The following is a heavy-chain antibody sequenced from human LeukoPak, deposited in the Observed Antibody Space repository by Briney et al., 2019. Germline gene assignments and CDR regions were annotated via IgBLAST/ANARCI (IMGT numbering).Heavy chain of an antibody. V-gene: IGHV3-23*01. CDR1: GFTFSDSA. CDR2: ISGSGGST. D-gene: IGHD4-23*01. Sequence: GGSLRLSCAASGFTFSDSAIHWVRQAPGKGLEWVSAISGSGGSTCYADSVKGRFTISRDNSKNTLYLQMNSLRAEDTAVYYCAKEPDYGGEIFDYWGQGTLVTVSS. J-gene: IGHJ4*02. CDR3: AKEPDYGGEIFDY.